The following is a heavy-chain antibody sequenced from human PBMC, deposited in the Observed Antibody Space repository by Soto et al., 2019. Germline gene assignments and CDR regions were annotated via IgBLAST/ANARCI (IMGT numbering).Heavy chain of an antibody. CDR2: IYPGDSDT. V-gene: IGHV5-51*01. D-gene: IGHD3-22*01. Sequence: GESLKLSCKLSGYSFTTYCIGWVRQMPGKGLEWVGIIYPGDSDTRYSPSFQGQVTISAGKSTNSAYLQWSSLKASDSAMYYCARRQGIDYYYFEYWGQGTLVTVSS. CDR1: GYSFTTYC. J-gene: IGHJ4*02. CDR3: ARRQGIDYYYFEY.